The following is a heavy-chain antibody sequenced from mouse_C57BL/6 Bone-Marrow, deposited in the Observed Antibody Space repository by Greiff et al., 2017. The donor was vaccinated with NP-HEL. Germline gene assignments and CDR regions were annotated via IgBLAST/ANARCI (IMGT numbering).Heavy chain of an antibody. CDR1: GYTFTDYE. Sequence: VQLQQSGAELVRPGASVTLSCKASGYTFTDYEMHWVEQTPVHGLEWIGAIDPETGGTAYNQKFKGKAILTADKSSSTAYMELRSLTSEDSAVYYCTGGNYGDYWGQGTTLTVSS. J-gene: IGHJ2*01. D-gene: IGHD2-1*01. V-gene: IGHV1-15*01. CDR3: TGGNYGDY. CDR2: IDPETGGT.